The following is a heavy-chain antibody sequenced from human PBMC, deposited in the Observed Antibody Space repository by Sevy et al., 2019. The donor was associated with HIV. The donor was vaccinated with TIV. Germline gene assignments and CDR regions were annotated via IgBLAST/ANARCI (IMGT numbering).Heavy chain of an antibody. CDR1: GGSFSGYY. D-gene: IGHD2-2*01. Sequence: SETLSLTCAVYGGSFSGYYWSWIRRPPGKGLEWVGELKHSGSTNDNPSLKSRVTISVDTSNNQFSLKLSSVTAADTAVYYCATHCSSSSCSHAFDIWGQGTMVTVSS. J-gene: IGHJ3*02. V-gene: IGHV4-34*01. CDR3: ATHCSSSSCSHAFDI. CDR2: LKHSGST.